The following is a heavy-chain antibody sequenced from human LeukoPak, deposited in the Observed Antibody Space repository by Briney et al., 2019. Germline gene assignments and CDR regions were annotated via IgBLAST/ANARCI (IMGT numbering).Heavy chain of an antibody. Sequence: GGSLRLSCAASGFTFSSYWMSWVRQAPGKGLEWVANIKQDGSEKYYVDSVKGRFTISRDNAKNSLYLQMNSLRAEDTAVYYCVRTTVVTPTSYYYGMDVWAKGPRSPSP. CDR3: VRTTVVTPTSYYYGMDV. CDR2: IKQDGSEK. CDR1: GFTFSSYW. J-gene: IGHJ6*02. V-gene: IGHV3-7*03. D-gene: IGHD4-23*01.